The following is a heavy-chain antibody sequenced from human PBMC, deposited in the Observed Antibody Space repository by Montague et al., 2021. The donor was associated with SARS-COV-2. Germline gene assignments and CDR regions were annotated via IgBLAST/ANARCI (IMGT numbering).Heavy chain of an antibody. D-gene: IGHD3-10*01. CDR3: ARVAPRAKTRITLIRCFDY. CDR1: GGSFSGYH. CDR2: INYGGST. Sequence: SETLSLTCAVYGGSFSGYHWTWIRQPPGKGLEWIGEINYGGSTNYNPSLKSRVTISVDTSKNQFSLKLSSVTAADTAVYYCARVAPRAKTRITLIRCFDYWGQGTLVTVSS. V-gene: IGHV4-34*01. J-gene: IGHJ4*02.